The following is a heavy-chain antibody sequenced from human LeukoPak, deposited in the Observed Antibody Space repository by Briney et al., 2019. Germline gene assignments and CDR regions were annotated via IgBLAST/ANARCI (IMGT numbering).Heavy chain of an antibody. CDR1: GGSISSYY. D-gene: IGHD6-6*01. J-gene: IGHJ4*02. Sequence: SETLSLTCTVSGGSISSYYWSWIRQPPGKGLEWIGYIYYSGSTNYNPSLKSRVTISVDTSKNQFSLKLSSVTAADTAVYYCARASSSSGLMKYWGQGTLVTVSS. CDR3: ARASSSSGLMKY. V-gene: IGHV4-59*01. CDR2: IYYSGST.